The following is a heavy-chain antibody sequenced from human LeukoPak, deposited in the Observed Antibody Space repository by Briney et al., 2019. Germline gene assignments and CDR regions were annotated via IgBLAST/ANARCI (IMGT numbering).Heavy chain of an antibody. D-gene: IGHD3-10*01. CDR2: INHSGST. CDR1: GGSFSGYY. V-gene: IGHV4-34*01. J-gene: IGHJ4*02. Sequence: SETLSLTCAVYGGSFSGYYWSWIRQPPGKGLEWIGEINHSGSTNYNPSLKSRVTISVDTSKNQFSLKLSSVTAADTAVYYCARVGDVRGVMVPDYWGQGTLVTVSS. CDR3: ARVGDVRGVMVPDY.